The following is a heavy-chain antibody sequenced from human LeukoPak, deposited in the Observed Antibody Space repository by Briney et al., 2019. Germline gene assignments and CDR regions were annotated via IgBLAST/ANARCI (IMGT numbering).Heavy chain of an antibody. CDR3: TLIQGWGSGSYYRDF. D-gene: IGHD3-10*01. CDR2: VKSRSAGERT. J-gene: IGHJ4*02. CDR1: GFSISNDW. Sequence: GGSLRLSCAASGFSISNDWMSWVRQAPGKGLEWVARVKSRSAGERTDYAAPVKGRFTISRDDSKNTLYLQMNSMKPEATAVYYCTLIQGWGSGSYYRDFWGQGTLVTVSS. V-gene: IGHV3-15*01.